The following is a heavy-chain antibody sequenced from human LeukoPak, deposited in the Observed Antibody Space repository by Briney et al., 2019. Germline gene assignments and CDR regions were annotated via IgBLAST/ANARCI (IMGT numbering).Heavy chain of an antibody. J-gene: IGHJ4*02. D-gene: IGHD4-17*01. CDR3: ARASVTTVSRWDY. CDR1: GYSISSGYY. Sequence: SETLSLTCTVSGYSISSGYYWGWIRQPPGKGLEWIGSIYHSGSTYYNPSLKSRVTMSVDTSKNQFSLKLSSVTAADTAVYYCARASVTTVSRWDYWGQGTLVTVSS. CDR2: IYHSGST. V-gene: IGHV4-38-2*02.